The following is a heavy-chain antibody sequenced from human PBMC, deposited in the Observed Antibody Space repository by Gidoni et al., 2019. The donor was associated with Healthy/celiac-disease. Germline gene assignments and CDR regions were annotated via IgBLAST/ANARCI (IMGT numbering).Heavy chain of an antibody. J-gene: IGHJ2*01. Sequence: EVQLVESGGGLVKPGRSLRLACTASGFTFGVYAMTWFRQAPGKGLEWVGFIRSKAYGGTTEYAASVKGRFTISRDDSKSIAYLQMNSLKTEDTAVYYCTRDASDGYALWYFDLWGRGTLVTVSS. V-gene: IGHV3-49*05. CDR1: GFTFGVYA. D-gene: IGHD5-12*01. CDR3: TRDASDGYALWYFDL. CDR2: IRSKAYGGTT.